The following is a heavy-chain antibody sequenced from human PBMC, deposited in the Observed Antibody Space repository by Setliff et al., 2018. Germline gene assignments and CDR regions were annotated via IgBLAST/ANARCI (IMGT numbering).Heavy chain of an antibody. D-gene: IGHD2-8*01. CDR3: SKLVRYCTTTACQGASGAEF. CDR1: GYTFSNYG. J-gene: IGHJ4*02. V-gene: IGHV1-18*01. CDR2: ISAYTGNT. Sequence: ASVKVSCKASGYTFSNYGITWVRQAPGQGLEWMGWISAYTGNTKFAQKFQGRVTMTTDTSTSTAYLELRSLTSDDTAVYYCSKLVRYCTTTACQGASGAEFWGQGTRVTVPQ.